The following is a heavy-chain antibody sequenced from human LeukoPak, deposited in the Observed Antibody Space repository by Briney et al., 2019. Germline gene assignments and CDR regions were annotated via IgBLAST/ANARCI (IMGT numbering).Heavy chain of an antibody. Sequence: SETLSLTCTVSGGSINSYYWSWIRQPPGRGLEWIGYIHYSGSTNYNPSLQSRVTISVDTSRSHFSLKLSSATAADTAVYYCARGERLGPDFWGQGTLVTVSS. CDR2: IHYSGST. CDR3: ARGERLGPDF. V-gene: IGHV4-59*01. J-gene: IGHJ4*02. CDR1: GGSINSYY. D-gene: IGHD1-1*01.